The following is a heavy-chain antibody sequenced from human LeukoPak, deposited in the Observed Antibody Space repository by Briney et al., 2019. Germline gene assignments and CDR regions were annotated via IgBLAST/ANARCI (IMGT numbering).Heavy chain of an antibody. Sequence: ASVKVSCKTSGYIFTGYYIHWVRQAPGQGLEWMGWINPNSGGTNYAQKFQGRVTMTTDTSTSTAYMELRSLRSDDTAVYYCARVSYDSYDYWGQGTLVTVSS. J-gene: IGHJ4*02. V-gene: IGHV1-2*02. CDR2: INPNSGGT. CDR1: GYIFTGYY. D-gene: IGHD5-12*01. CDR3: ARVSYDSYDY.